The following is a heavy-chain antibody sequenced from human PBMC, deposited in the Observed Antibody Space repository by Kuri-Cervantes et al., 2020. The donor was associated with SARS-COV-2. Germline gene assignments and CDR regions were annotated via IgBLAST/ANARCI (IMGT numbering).Heavy chain of an antibody. CDR3: ARDGSKWGWNWFDP. J-gene: IGHJ5*02. V-gene: IGHV4-38-2*02. D-gene: IGHD3-10*01. CDR2: IYHSGST. Sequence: SETLSLTCTVSGGSISSYYWSWIRQPPGKGLEWIGSIYHSGSTYYNPSLKSRVTITVDTSKNQFSLKLSSVTAADTAVYYCARDGSKWGWNWFDPWGQGTLVTVSS. CDR1: GGSISSYY.